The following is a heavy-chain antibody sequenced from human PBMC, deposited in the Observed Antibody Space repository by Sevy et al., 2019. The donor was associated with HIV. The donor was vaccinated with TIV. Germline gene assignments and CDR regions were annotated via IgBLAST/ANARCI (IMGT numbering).Heavy chain of an antibody. D-gene: IGHD2-8*01. J-gene: IGHJ5*02. CDR2: AHYSGSP. CDR1: GGSVNNHY. Sequence: SETLSLTCSVSGGSVNNHYWTWIRQSPGKGLEWLGYAHYSGSPVYNPSLKSRLTISLDMSKNQFSLQLDFVTAADTAVYYCATFVTNFDPRFEPWGQRTLVTVSS. V-gene: IGHV4-59*02. CDR3: ATFVTNFDPRFEP.